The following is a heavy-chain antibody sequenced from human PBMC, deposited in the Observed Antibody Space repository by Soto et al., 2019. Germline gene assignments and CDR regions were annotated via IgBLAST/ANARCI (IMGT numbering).Heavy chain of an antibody. CDR1: GYTFTDYW. J-gene: IGHJ6*02. V-gene: IGHV5-51*01. CDR2: IYPGDSDT. D-gene: IGHD4-4*01. CDR3: ERNISNLRYNYYAMDV. Sequence: GESLKISCKGAGYTFTDYWIGWVRQLPGKGLEWMGIIYPGDSDTRYSPSFQGHVTITVDKSTNTAYLQWNTLRASETAMYYCERNISNLRYNYYAMDVWGQGTTVTVSS.